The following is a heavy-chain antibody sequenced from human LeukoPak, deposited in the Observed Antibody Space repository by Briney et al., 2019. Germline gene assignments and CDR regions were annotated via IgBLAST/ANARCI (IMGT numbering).Heavy chain of an antibody. Sequence: GGSLRLSCAASGFTFSSYGMHWVRQAPGKGLEWVAVISYDGSNKYYADSVKGRFTIFRDNSKNTLYLQMNSLRAEDTAVYYCAGYSSGWPSNFDYWGQGTLVTVSS. D-gene: IGHD6-19*01. CDR2: ISYDGSNK. J-gene: IGHJ4*02. V-gene: IGHV3-30*03. CDR1: GFTFSSYG. CDR3: AGYSSGWPSNFDY.